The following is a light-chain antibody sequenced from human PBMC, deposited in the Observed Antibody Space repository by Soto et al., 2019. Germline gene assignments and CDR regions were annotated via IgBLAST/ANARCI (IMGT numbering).Light chain of an antibody. V-gene: IGLV3-1*01. Sequence: SYELTQPPSVSVSPGQTASITCSGDKLGDKYACWYQQKPGQSPVPVIYQDSKRPSGIPERFSGSNSGNTATLTISGTQAMDEADYYCQAWDSGTLYVFGTGTKVTVL. CDR2: QDS. CDR1: KLGDKY. CDR3: QAWDSGTLYV. J-gene: IGLJ1*01.